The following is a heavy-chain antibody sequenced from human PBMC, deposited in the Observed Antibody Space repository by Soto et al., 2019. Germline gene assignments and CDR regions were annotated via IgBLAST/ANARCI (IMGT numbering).Heavy chain of an antibody. CDR2: ISAYNGNT. CDR3: AREDIVVVPAARTLFDY. Sequence: ASVKVSCKASGYTFTSYGISWVRQAPGQGLEWMGWISAYNGNTNYAQKLQGRVTMTTDTSTSTAYMELRSLRSDDTAVYYCAREDIVVVPAARTLFDYWGQGTLVTVSS. V-gene: IGHV1-18*01. J-gene: IGHJ4*02. CDR1: GYTFTSYG. D-gene: IGHD2-2*01.